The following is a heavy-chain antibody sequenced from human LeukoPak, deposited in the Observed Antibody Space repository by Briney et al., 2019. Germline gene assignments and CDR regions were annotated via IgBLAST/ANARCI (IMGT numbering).Heavy chain of an antibody. CDR2: IIPIFGTA. J-gene: IGHJ4*02. Sequence: ASVKVSCKASGGTFSSYAISWVRQAPGQGLEWMGGIIPIFGTANYAQKFQGRVTITADESTSTAYMELSSLRSEDTAVYYCARIWRARQLPDYWGQGTLVTVSS. D-gene: IGHD6-13*01. CDR1: GGTFSSYA. V-gene: IGHV1-69*13. CDR3: ARIWRARQLPDY.